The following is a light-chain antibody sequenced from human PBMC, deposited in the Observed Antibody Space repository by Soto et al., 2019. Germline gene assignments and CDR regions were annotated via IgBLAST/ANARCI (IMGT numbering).Light chain of an antibody. Sequence: QSVLTQPPSVSAAPGQKVNISCSGSSSTIGGNSVSWYQQLPGTAPKLLIYDDNKRPSGIPDRFSGSKSGTSATLGITGFQTGDEADYYCGSWDSSLSAYVFGTGTKVTVL. CDR1: SSTIGGNS. CDR3: GSWDSSLSAYV. V-gene: IGLV1-51*01. J-gene: IGLJ1*01. CDR2: DDN.